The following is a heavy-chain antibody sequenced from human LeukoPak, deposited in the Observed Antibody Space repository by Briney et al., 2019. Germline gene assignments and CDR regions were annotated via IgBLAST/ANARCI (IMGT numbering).Heavy chain of an antibody. Sequence: GGSLRLSCEVSGFTFSSYSMNWVRQAPGKGLEWLSFINSASSYIDYADSVKGRFSISRDNVKNSLHLQMNSLRDEDTVVYYCARGHGDGAWLIDYWGQGTLVTISS. CDR1: GFTFSSYS. CDR2: INSASSYI. D-gene: IGHD3-9*01. CDR3: ARGHGDGAWLIDY. J-gene: IGHJ4*02. V-gene: IGHV3-48*02.